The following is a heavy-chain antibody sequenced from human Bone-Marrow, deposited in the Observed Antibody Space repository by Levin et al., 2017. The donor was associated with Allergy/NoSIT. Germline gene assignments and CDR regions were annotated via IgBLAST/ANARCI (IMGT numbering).Heavy chain of an antibody. Sequence: ASVKVSCKASGGTFSSYAISWVRQAPGQGLEWMGRIIPILGIANYAQKFQGRVTITADKSTSTAYMELSSLRSEDTAVYYCARAIAVAGTGWDYWGQGTLVTVSS. V-gene: IGHV1-69*04. CDR3: ARAIAVAGTGWDY. J-gene: IGHJ4*02. CDR1: GGTFSSYA. D-gene: IGHD6-19*01. CDR2: IIPILGIA.